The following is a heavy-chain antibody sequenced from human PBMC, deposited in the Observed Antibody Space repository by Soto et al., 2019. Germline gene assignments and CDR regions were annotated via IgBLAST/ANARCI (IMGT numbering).Heavy chain of an antibody. CDR1: GFTFSSYD. J-gene: IGHJ4*02. CDR2: IGTAGDT. Sequence: EVQLVESGGGLVQPGGSLRLSCAASGFTFSSYDMHWVRQATGKGLEWVSAIGTAGDTYYPGSVKGRFTISRENAKNSLYLQMNSLRAGDTAVYYCARDGIAAAGFDYWGQGTLVTVSS. D-gene: IGHD6-13*01. V-gene: IGHV3-13*01. CDR3: ARDGIAAAGFDY.